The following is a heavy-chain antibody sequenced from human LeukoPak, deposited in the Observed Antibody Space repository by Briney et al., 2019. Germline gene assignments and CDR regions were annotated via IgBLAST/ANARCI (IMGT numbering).Heavy chain of an antibody. J-gene: IGHJ5*02. V-gene: IGHV1-2*02. CDR1: GYAFTGYY. Sequence: ASVKVSCKASGYAFTGYYMHWVRQAPGQGLEWMGWINPNSGGTNYAQKFQGRVTMTRDTSISTAYMELSRLRSDDTAVYYCAREIGSGFGETPHNWFDPWGQGTLVTVSS. CDR2: INPNSGGT. CDR3: AREIGSGFGETPHNWFDP. D-gene: IGHD3-10*01.